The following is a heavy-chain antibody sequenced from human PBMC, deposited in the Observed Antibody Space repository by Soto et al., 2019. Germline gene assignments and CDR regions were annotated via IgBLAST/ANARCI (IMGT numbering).Heavy chain of an antibody. D-gene: IGHD3-3*01. CDR1: GFTFSSYG. CDR3: AKDQSGYDHYAMDV. CDR2: ISYDGTNR. Sequence: QVQLVESGGGVVQPGRSLRLSCAASGFTFSSYGMHWVRRAPGKGLEWVAVISYDGTNRNHADSVKGRFTISRDNSKNTLHLQMNSLISEDTAVYYCAKDQSGYDHYAMDVWGQGTAVTVSS. J-gene: IGHJ6*02. V-gene: IGHV3-30*18.